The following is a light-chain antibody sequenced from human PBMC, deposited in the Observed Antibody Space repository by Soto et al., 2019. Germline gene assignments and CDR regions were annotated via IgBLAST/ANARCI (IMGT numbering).Light chain of an antibody. CDR1: QDIRFY. V-gene: IGKV1-33*01. Sequence: DIQMTQSPSSLSASVGDRVTITCQASQDIRFYLNWYQQKPGKAPKLLIYDASTLETGVPSRFSGSGSGTDFTFTISSLQPEDIATYYCQQYDSLPYTFGLGTRLEIK. J-gene: IGKJ2*01. CDR3: QQYDSLPYT. CDR2: DAS.